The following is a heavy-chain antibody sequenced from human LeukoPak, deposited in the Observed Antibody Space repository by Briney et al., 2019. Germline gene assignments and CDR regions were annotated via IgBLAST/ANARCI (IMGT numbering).Heavy chain of an antibody. CDR2: IKQDGSVK. J-gene: IGHJ6*02. CDR3: ARAPHYSNYGPYYYGMDV. V-gene: IGHV3-7*01. D-gene: IGHD4-11*01. Sequence: PGGSLRLSCVASGFTFSNYWMTWVRQAPGKGLEWVANIKQDGSVKYYVDSVKGRFTVSRDNAKNSLYLQMHSLRAEDSAVYYCARAPHYSNYGPYYYGMDVWGQGTTVTVSS. CDR1: GFTFSNYW.